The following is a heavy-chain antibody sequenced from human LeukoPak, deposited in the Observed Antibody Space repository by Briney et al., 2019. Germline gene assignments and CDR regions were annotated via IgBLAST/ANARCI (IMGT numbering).Heavy chain of an antibody. V-gene: IGHV4-39*07. CDR1: GGSISSGDYY. J-gene: IGHJ3*01. D-gene: IGHD4-17*01. CDR2: INHSGTT. Sequence: SETLSLTCTVSGGSISSGDYYWSWIRQPPGKGLEWIGEINHSGTTNYNPSLKSRVTISVDTSKNQFSLKLTSVTAADTAVYYCARGSGDYENYAFDLWGQGTMVTVSS. CDR3: ARGSGDYENYAFDL.